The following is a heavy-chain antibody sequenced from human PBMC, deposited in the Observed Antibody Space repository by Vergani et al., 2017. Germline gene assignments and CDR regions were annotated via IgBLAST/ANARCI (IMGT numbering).Heavy chain of an antibody. D-gene: IGHD3-3*01. CDR1: GFTFSNYW. J-gene: IGHJ4*02. CDR3: ASLGFGVVNY. V-gene: IGHV3-7*01. CDR2: IKEDGSET. Sequence: EVQLMESGGGLVQPGGSLRLSCAASGFTFSNYWMSWVRQAPGKGLEWVANIKEDGSETFYVDSVMGRFTISRDNAKNSLYLQMNSLRAEDTAVYYCASLGFGVVNYWGQGTLVTVSS.